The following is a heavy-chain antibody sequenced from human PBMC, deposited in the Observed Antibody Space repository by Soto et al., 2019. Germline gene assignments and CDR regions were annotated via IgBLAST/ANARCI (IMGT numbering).Heavy chain of an antibody. CDR2: IYWDDDK. V-gene: IGHV2-5*02. Sequence: QITLKESGPTLVKPTQTLTLTCTFSGFSLSTSGVGVGWIRQPPGKALEWLALIYWDDDKRYSPSLKSRLTTTKDTCKTQVGLTMTNMDPVDTATYYCAHSLALSTYVDYGPINSFVYWGQGTLVTVSS. CDR3: AHSLALSTYVDYGPINSFVY. D-gene: IGHD4-17*01. CDR1: GFSLSTSGVG. J-gene: IGHJ4*02.